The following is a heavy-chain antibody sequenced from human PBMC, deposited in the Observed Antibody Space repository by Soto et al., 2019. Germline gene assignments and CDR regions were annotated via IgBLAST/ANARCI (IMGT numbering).Heavy chain of an antibody. CDR2: IYYSGST. V-gene: IGHV4-39*01. CDR3: ARHLRYYDSSAYYPQYFQH. CDR1: GGSLSSSSYY. Sequence: XTLSLPCTVSGGSLSSSSYYWGWIRQPPGKGREWIGIIYYSGSTYYNPSLKSRVTISVDTSKNQFSLKLSSVTAAHTAVYYCARHLRYYDSSAYYPQYFQHWGQGTLVTVSS. J-gene: IGHJ1*01. D-gene: IGHD3-22*01.